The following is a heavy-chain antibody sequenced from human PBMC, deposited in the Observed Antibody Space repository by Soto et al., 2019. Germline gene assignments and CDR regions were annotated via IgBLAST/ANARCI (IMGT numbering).Heavy chain of an antibody. CDR3: ARDSGCSGGSCYFSWFDP. CDR1: GFTFSSYG. D-gene: IGHD2-15*01. CDR2: IWYDGSNK. J-gene: IGHJ5*02. V-gene: IGHV3-33*01. Sequence: GGSLRLSCAASGFTFSSYGMHWVRQAPGKGLEWVAVIWYDGSNKYYADSVKGRFTISRDNSKNTLYLQMNSLRAEDTAVYYCARDSGCSGGSCYFSWFDPWGQGTLVTVSS.